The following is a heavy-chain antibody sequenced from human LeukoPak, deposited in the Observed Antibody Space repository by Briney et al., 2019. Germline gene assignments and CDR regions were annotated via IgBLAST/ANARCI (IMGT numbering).Heavy chain of an antibody. CDR1: GFTFSGFG. J-gene: IGHJ4*02. CDR2: IQFDGSNK. D-gene: IGHD1/OR15-1a*01. V-gene: IGHV3-30*02. CDR3: ARDLIAGTTY. Sequence: GGSLRLSCAASGFTFSGFGMHWLRQAPGKGLEWVAFIQFDGSNKYYADSEKGRFTISRDDSKNTLYLQMNSLTTEDTAVYYCARDLIAGTTYWGQGTLVTVSS.